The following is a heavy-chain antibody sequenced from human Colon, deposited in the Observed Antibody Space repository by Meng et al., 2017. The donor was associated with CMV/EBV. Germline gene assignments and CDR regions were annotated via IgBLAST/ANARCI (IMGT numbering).Heavy chain of an antibody. CDR3: ARGPDD. Sequence: EVQLVESGGGLVQPGGSLRLSCAASGFRFSPYWMHWVRQAPGKGLVWVSRLESDGIATIYADSVKGRFTISRDNVKNTLYLQMNSLRVEDTAVYYCARGPDDLGQGTLVTVSS. CDR1: GFRFSPYW. J-gene: IGHJ4*02. V-gene: IGHV3-74*01. CDR2: LESDGIAT.